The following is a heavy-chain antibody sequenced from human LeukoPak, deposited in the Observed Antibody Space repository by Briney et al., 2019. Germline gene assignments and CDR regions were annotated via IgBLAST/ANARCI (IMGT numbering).Heavy chain of an antibody. CDR3: ARAPVATPSEFDY. D-gene: IGHD5-12*01. CDR1: GGSFSGYY. Sequence: PSETLSLTCAVNGGSFSGYYWSWIRQPPGKGLEWIGEISHSGDINYNQVLQSRVTVTVDTSKNYFSLKLTSVTAADTAIYYCARAPVATPSEFDYWGQGTLVTVSS. J-gene: IGHJ4*02. V-gene: IGHV4-34*01. CDR2: ISHSGDI.